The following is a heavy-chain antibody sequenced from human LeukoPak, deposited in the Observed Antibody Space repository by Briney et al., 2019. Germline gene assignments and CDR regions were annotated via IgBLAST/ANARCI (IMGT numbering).Heavy chain of an antibody. CDR1: GGSFSGYY. D-gene: IGHD3-9*01. Sequence: SETLSLTCAVYGGSFSGYYWSWIRQPPGKGLEWIGEINHSGSTKYNPSLKSRVTISVDTSKNQFSLKLSSVTAADTAVYYCARGRYDILTGPPKGYYGMDVWGQGTTVTVSS. CDR2: INHSGST. V-gene: IGHV4-34*01. CDR3: ARGRYDILTGPPKGYYGMDV. J-gene: IGHJ6*02.